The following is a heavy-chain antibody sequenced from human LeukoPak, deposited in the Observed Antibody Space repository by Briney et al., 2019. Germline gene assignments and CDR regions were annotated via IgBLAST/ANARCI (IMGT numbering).Heavy chain of an antibody. Sequence: GGSLRLSSAASGFTFSSYTMSWVRQAPGKGLEWVSTITTSDGNTYYADSVKGRFTVSRDNSKNTLFLQMNSLRAEDTAVYYCAKDGGLWVSAHWGDSWGRGTLVTVSS. CDR2: ITTSDGNT. CDR1: GFTFSSYT. J-gene: IGHJ4*02. CDR3: AKDGGLWVSAHWGDS. D-gene: IGHD7-27*01. V-gene: IGHV3-23*01.